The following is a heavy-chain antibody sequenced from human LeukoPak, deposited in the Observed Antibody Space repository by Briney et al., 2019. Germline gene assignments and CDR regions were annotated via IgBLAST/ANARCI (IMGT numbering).Heavy chain of an antibody. V-gene: IGHV4-39*01. CDR3: ARSGHCNSNSCYHFDY. CDR2: IHYSGST. CDR1: GGSVSSSTYY. Sequence: SETLCLTCTVSGGSVSSSTYYWGWIRQPPGRGLEWIGNIHYSGSTYYNPSLKSRVTISVDTSKNQFSLKLSSVTAADTAMYYCARSGHCNSNSCYHFDYWGQGTLVTVSS. D-gene: IGHD2-2*01. J-gene: IGHJ4*02.